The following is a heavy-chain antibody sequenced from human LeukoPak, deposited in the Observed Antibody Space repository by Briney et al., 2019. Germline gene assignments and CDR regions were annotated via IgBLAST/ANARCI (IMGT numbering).Heavy chain of an antibody. D-gene: IGHD1-26*01. V-gene: IGHV3-23*01. CDR1: GFTFSSYA. CDR2: ISGSGGST. J-gene: IGHJ5*02. Sequence: GGSLRLSCAASGFTFSSYAMSWVRQAPGKGLEWVSAISGSGGSTYYADSVKGRFTISRDNSKNTLYLQMNSLRAEDTAVYYCARKWELQEYNWFDPWGQGTLVTVSS. CDR3: ARKWELQEYNWFDP.